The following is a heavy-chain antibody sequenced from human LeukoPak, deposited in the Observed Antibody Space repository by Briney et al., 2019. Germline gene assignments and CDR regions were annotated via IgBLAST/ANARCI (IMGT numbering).Heavy chain of an antibody. CDR2: INWNGGSR. CDR1: GFTFSSYS. Sequence: GGSLRLSCAASGFTFSSYSMNWVRQAPGKGLEWVSGINWNGGSRGYADSVKGRFTISRDNAKNSLYLQMNSLRAEDTALYYCARSRHSYDSTGFPHYWGQGTLVTVSS. CDR3: ARSRHSYDSTGFPHY. V-gene: IGHV3-20*04. J-gene: IGHJ4*02. D-gene: IGHD3-22*01.